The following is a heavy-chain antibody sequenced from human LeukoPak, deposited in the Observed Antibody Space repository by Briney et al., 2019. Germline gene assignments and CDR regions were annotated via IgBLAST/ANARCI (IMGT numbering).Heavy chain of an antibody. D-gene: IGHD3-22*01. V-gene: IGHV4-4*07. CDR3: ARDRSYYDSSGYYTDAFDI. J-gene: IGHJ3*02. CDR2: IYTSGST. CDR1: GGSISSYY. Sequence: SETLSLTCTVSGGSISSYYWSWIRQPAGKGLEWIGRIYTSGSTNYNPSLKSRVTMSVDTSKNQFSLKLSSVTAADTAVYYCARDRSYYDSSGYYTDAFDIWGQRTMVTVSS.